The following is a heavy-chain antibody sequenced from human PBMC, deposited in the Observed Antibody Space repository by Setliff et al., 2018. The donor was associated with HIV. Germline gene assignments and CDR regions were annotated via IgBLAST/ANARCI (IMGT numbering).Heavy chain of an antibody. V-gene: IGHV4-39*01. CDR3: ARHFNVRTDI. D-gene: IGHD2-8*01. J-gene: IGHJ3*02. Sequence: PSXTLSXXXTVSGGPISSSSYYWGWIRQPPGKGLEWIGYFYYGGGTYYNPSLKXXXTISVDSSKKQNSLKLTSATPADPAVYYCARHFNVRTDIWGXGTMVTVSS. CDR1: GGPISSSSYY. CDR2: FYYGGGT.